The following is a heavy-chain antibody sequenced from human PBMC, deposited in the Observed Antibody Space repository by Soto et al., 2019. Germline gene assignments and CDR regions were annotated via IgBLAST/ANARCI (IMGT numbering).Heavy chain of an antibody. Sequence: GASVQVSYQASGSTCTDYYMHLLLQATVQVLEWMGWMNPNSGNTRYAQKFQGRVTMTRNTSISTAYMELSSLRSEDTAVYYCARFRLHLKDMVRGVPNWFDPWGQGTLVTVSS. CDR2: MNPNSGNT. D-gene: IGHD3-10*01. CDR3: ARFRLHLKDMVRGVPNWFDP. V-gene: IGHV1-8*02. J-gene: IGHJ5*02. CDR1: GSTCTDYY.